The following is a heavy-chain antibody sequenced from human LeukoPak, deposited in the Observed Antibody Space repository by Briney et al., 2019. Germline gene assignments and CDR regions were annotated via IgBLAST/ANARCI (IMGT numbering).Heavy chain of an antibody. D-gene: IGHD6-19*01. CDR3: AKDRLYSSGWYDIDY. Sequence: PGGSLRLSCAASGFTFSSYEMNWVRQASGKGLERVSYSSSCGSTIYYADSVKGRFTISRDNAKNSLYLQMNSLRAEDTAVYYCAKDRLYSSGWYDIDYWGQGTLVTVSS. V-gene: IGHV3-48*03. CDR2: SSSCGSTI. J-gene: IGHJ4*02. CDR1: GFTFSSYE.